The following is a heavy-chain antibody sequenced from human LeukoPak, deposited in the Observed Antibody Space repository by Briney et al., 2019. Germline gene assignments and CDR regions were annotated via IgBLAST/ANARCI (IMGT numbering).Heavy chain of an antibody. Sequence: PGGSLRLSCEASGFSFCDYYMTWIRQAPGKGLEWVSHISPSGSTIRNADSVKGRFTISRDNTRNSLYLQMSSLRADDTAAYYCARAGRGFTYGYSDSWGQGTLVTVSS. V-gene: IGHV3-11*01. CDR2: ISPSGSTI. CDR3: ARAGRGFTYGYSDS. D-gene: IGHD2-8*01. J-gene: IGHJ4*02. CDR1: GFSFCDYY.